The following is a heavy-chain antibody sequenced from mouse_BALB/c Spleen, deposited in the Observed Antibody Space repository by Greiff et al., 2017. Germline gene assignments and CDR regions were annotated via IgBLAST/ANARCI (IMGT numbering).Heavy chain of an antibody. CDR2: ISSGGSYT. V-gene: IGHV5-9-4*01. Sequence: EVNVEESGGGLVKPGGSLKLSCAASGFSFTSYGMPWVRQSPEKRLEWVAEISSGGSYTYYPDTVTGRFTITRDNAKNNLYLKMNSLRSEDTAMYYCARDYGHFFAYWGQGTLVTVSA. CDR3: ARDYGHFFAY. J-gene: IGHJ3*01. CDR1: GFSFTSYG. D-gene: IGHD2-1*01.